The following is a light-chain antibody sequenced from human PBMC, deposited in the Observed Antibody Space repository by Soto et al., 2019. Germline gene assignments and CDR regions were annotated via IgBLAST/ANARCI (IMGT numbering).Light chain of an antibody. V-gene: IGKV3-20*01. Sequence: EIVLTQSQRTLSLSPGDRATLSCRASQSVNSFLAWFQQKPGQAPRLLIYGASSRATGVPDRFSGSGSETDFTLTITRLEPEDFAVYYCHHYFGSSWTFGPGTKVENK. CDR2: GAS. J-gene: IGKJ1*01. CDR3: HHYFGSSWT. CDR1: QSVNSF.